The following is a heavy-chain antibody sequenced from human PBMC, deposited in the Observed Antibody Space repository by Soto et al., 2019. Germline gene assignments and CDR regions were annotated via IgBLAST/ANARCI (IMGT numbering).Heavy chain of an antibody. J-gene: IGHJ4*02. D-gene: IGHD1-7*01. CDR1: GFTFSSYA. V-gene: IGHV3-23*01. Sequence: GGSLRLSCAASGFTFSSYAMSWVRQAPGKGLEWVSAISGSGGSTYYADSVKGRFTISRDNSKNTLYLQMNSLRAEDTAVYYCAKGSYNWNYWSLGYWGQGTLVTVSS. CDR2: ISGSGGST. CDR3: AKGSYNWNYWSLGY.